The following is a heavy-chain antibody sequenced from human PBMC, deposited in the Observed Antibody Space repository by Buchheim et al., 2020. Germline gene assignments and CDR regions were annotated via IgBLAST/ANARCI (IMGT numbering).Heavy chain of an antibody. CDR3: ARGSSNRNYDFWSGYYFDY. V-gene: IGHV4-61*02. D-gene: IGHD3-3*01. CDR1: GGSISSGSYY. CDR2: IYTSGST. J-gene: IGHJ4*02. Sequence: QVQLQESGPGLVKPSQTLSLTCTVSGGSISSGSYYWSWIRQPAGKGLEWIGRIYTSGSTNYNPSLKSRVTISVETSKNQFSLKLSSVTAADTAVYYCARGSSNRNYDFWSGYYFDYWGQGTL.